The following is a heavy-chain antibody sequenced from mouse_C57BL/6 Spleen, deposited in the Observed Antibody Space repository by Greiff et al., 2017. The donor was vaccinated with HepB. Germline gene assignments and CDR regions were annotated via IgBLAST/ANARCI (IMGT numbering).Heavy chain of an antibody. CDR2: INPNYGTT. CDR3: ARRELRLRNYAMDY. Sequence: VQLTQSGPELVKPGASVKISCKASGYSFTDYNMNWVKQSNGKSLEWIGVINPNYGTTSYNQKFKGKATLTVDQSSSTAYMQLNSLTSEDSAVYYCARRELRLRNYAMDYWGQGTSVTVSS. J-gene: IGHJ4*01. D-gene: IGHD3-2*02. CDR1: GYSFTDYN. V-gene: IGHV1-39*01.